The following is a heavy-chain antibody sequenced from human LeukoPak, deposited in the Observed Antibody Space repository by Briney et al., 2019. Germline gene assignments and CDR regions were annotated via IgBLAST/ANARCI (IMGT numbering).Heavy chain of an antibody. J-gene: IGHJ4*02. CDR2: ISYDGSNK. CDR3: ARGLYPYYFDY. CDR1: GFMFSNYG. Sequence: GRSLRLSCAASGFMFSNYGMQWVRQAPGKGLEWVAVISYDGSNKYYADSVKGRFTISRDNSKNTLYLQMNSLRAEDTAVYYCARGLYPYYFDYWGQGTLVTVSS. D-gene: IGHD2-2*02. V-gene: IGHV3-30*03.